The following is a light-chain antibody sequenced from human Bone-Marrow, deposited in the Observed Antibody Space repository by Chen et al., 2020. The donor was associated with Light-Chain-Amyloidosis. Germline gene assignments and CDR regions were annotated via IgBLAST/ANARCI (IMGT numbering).Light chain of an antibody. Sequence: SYVLTQPPSVSVAPGQTARITCERNNIETTSVHWYQQRPGQAPGVVVYDDSERPSGIPERFSGSNSGNTATLTISRVEAGDEADYYCQVWDSSSDHWVFGGGTKLTVV. CDR2: DDS. V-gene: IGLV3-21*02. CDR1: NIETTS. J-gene: IGLJ3*02. CDR3: QVWDSSSDHWV.